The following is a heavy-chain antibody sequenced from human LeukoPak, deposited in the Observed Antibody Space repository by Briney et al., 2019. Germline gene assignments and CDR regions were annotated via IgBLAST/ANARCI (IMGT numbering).Heavy chain of an antibody. J-gene: IGHJ4*02. CDR3: AKGDIVVVPAALDY. CDR1: GFSFSSYA. V-gene: IGHV3-23*01. D-gene: IGHD2-2*01. CDR2: ISGSGGST. Sequence: GGSLRLSSAASGFSFSSYAMSWVRRAPGKGLEWVSAISGSGGSTYYADSVKGRFTISRDNSKNTLYLQMNSLRAEDTAVYYCAKGDIVVVPAALDYWGQGTLVTVSS.